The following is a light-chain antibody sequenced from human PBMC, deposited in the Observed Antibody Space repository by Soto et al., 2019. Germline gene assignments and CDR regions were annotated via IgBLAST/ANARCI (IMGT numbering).Light chain of an antibody. CDR3: QQYNNWPRT. CDR2: AAS. CDR1: QRVSSH. J-gene: IGKJ1*01. Sequence: ETVMTQSPVTLSVSPGDTATLSCRASQRVSSHLAWYQQKPGQAPRLLIYAASTRATGIPVRFSGSGSGTEFTLTINSLQSEDFAVYYCQQYNNWPRTFGQGTKVDNK. V-gene: IGKV3-15*01.